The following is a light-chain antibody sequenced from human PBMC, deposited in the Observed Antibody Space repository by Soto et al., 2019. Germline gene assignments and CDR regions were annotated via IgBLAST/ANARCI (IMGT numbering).Light chain of an antibody. CDR1: QSVGTN. CDR2: GAS. V-gene: IGKV3-15*01. CDR3: QQYKTWSSIT. Sequence: EIVMTQSPATLSVSPGERATLSCRARQSVGTNLAWYQQKPGQAPRLLIYGASTRATGIPDRFSGSGSGTEFTLTISSLQSEDFAVYHCQQYKTWSSITFGQGTRLEIK. J-gene: IGKJ5*01.